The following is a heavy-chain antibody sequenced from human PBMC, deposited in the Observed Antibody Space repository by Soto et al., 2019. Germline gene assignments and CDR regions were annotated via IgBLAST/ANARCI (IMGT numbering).Heavy chain of an antibody. J-gene: IGHJ6*02. CDR3: ARDDPIFGAIPRMDI. V-gene: IGHV3-21*02. CDR1: GFPFSSYT. CDR2: ITTAATRNI. Sequence: EVQLVESGGSLVNPGGSLRLSCSASGFPFSSYTMYWVRQAPGKGLEWVSSITTAATRNIFYADSVKGRFTISRDNANNILSLQMNNVRFEDTAVYYCARDDPIFGAIPRMDIWGQGTTVTGSS. D-gene: IGHD3-3*01.